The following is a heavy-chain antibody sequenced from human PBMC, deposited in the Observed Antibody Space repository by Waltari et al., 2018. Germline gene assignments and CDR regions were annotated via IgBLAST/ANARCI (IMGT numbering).Heavy chain of an antibody. CDR1: GFTFSSYA. CDR2: ISGSGGST. D-gene: IGHD6-19*01. CDR3: AREAVAGTTFDY. V-gene: IGHV3-23*01. J-gene: IGHJ4*02. Sequence: EVQLLESGGGLVQPGGSLRLSCAASGFTFSSYAMSWVRQAPGKGLEWVSAISGSGGSTYYADSVKGRFTISRDNAKNSLYLQMNSLRAEDTAVYYCAREAVAGTTFDYWGQGTLVTVSS.